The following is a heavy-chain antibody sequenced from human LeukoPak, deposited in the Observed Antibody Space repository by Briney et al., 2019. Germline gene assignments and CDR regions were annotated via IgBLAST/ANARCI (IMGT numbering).Heavy chain of an antibody. CDR1: GYTFTGYY. CDR3: AKFFPWDDWFDP. D-gene: IGHD3-3*01. J-gene: IGHJ5*02. Sequence: ASVKVSCKASGYTFTGYYMHWVRQAPGQGLEWMGWINPNSGGTNYAQKFQGRVTMTRDTSISTAYMELSRLRSDDTAVYYCAKFFPWDDWFDPWGQGTLVTVSS. V-gene: IGHV1-2*02. CDR2: INPNSGGT.